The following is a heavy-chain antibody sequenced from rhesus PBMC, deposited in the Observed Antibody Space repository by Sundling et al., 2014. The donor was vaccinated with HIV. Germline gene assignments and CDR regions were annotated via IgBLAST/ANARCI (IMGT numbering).Heavy chain of an antibody. CDR1: GFTFSSYG. Sequence: EVQLVETGGGLVQPGGSLKLSCAASGFTFSSYGMSWVRQAPGKGLEWVSAINSGGGSTYYADSVKGRFTISRDNSKNTLSLQMNSLRAEDTAVYYCATWGDSLDVWGREVWSPSPQ. CDR2: INSGGGST. CDR3: ATWGDSLDV. V-gene: IGHV3S42*01. J-gene: IGHJ5-2*01. D-gene: IGHD1-38*01.